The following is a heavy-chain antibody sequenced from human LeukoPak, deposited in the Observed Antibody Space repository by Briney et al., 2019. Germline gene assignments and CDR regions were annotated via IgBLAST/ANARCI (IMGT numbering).Heavy chain of an antibody. CDR3: ARAEREYDGGYYYAFHY. CDR2: ISNTGSPI. CDR1: GFTFSSYE. J-gene: IGHJ4*02. Sequence: RAGGSLRLSCAASGFTFSSYEMNWVRQAPGKGLEWVSYISNTGSPIYYADSVKGRFTISRDNAKNSLYLQMNSLRAEDTALYYCARAEREYDGGYYYAFHYWGQGTLVTVSS. D-gene: IGHD3-22*01. V-gene: IGHV3-48*03.